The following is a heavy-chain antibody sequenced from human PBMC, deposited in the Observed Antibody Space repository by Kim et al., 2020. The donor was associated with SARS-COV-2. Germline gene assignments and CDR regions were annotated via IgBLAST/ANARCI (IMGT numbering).Heavy chain of an antibody. CDR3: ARAYYGRAFDI. Sequence: SGPTLVNPTQTLTLTCTFSGFSLSTSGMCVSWIRQPPGKALEWLALIDWDDDKYYSTSLKTRLTISKDTPKNQVVLTMTKMDPVETATYYCARAYYGRAFDIRGQGTMVTVSS. CDR2: IDWDDDK. D-gene: IGHD3-10*01. J-gene: IGHJ3*02. V-gene: IGHV2-70*01. CDR1: GFSLSTSGMC.